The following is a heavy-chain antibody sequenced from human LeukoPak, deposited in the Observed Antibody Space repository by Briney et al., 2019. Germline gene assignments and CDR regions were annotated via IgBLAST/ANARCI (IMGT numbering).Heavy chain of an antibody. CDR2: IYYSGST. D-gene: IGHD4-11*01. CDR1: GGSISSYY. J-gene: IGHJ5*02. Sequence: SETLSLTCTVSGGSISSYYWSWIRQPPGKGLEWIGYIYYSGSTNYNPSLKSRVTISVDTSKNQFSLKLSSVTAADTAVYYCARENHDYSNYEGWFDPWGQGTLVTVSS. V-gene: IGHV4-59*12. CDR3: ARENHDYSNYEGWFDP.